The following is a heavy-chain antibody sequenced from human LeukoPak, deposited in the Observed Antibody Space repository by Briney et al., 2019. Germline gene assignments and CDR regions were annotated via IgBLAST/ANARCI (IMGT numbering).Heavy chain of an antibody. CDR2: IIGRGGST. J-gene: IGHJ6*02. Sequence: PGGSLRLSCAASAFTFSSNSMSWVRQAPGEGLQGVSAIIGRGGSTYYADSVKGRFTISRDNSKNTLYLQMTSLRAEDTAVYYCAKDGDTMVRGVISYYYYGMDVWGQGTTVTVSS. CDR3: AKDGDTMVRGVISYYYYGMDV. CDR1: AFTFSSNS. V-gene: IGHV3-23*01. D-gene: IGHD3-10*01.